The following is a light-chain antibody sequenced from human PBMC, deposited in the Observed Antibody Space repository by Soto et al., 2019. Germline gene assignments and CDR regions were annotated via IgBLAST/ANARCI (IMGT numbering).Light chain of an antibody. V-gene: IGKV1-5*03. CDR3: QHYNSYSRT. J-gene: IGKJ1*01. Sequence: DIQMTQSPSTLSASIGDRVTITCRASQSIDSWLAWYQQKPGKGPKLLIYKSSSLQTGVPSRFSGSGSGTEFTLTISSLQADDFATYYCQHYNSYSRTFGQGTKVEVK. CDR2: KSS. CDR1: QSIDSW.